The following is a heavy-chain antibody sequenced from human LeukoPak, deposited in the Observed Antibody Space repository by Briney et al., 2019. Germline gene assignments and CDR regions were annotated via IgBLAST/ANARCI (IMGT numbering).Heavy chain of an antibody. Sequence: GGYLRLSCSASGFTFSSYAMHWVRQAPGNGLEYVSAISSNGGSTYYADSVKGRFTISRDNSKNTLYLQMSSLRDEDTAVYYRVKAMVRGVICDYWGQGTRVMVSA. D-gene: IGHD3-10*01. CDR3: VKAMVRGVICDY. V-gene: IGHV3-64D*06. J-gene: IGHJ4*02. CDR2: ISSNGGST. CDR1: GFTFSSYA.